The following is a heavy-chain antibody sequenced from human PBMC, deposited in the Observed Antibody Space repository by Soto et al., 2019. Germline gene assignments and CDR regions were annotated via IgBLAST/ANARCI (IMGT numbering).Heavy chain of an antibody. D-gene: IGHD4-17*01. Sequence: QVQLVESGGGVVQPGRSLRLSCAASGFTFSSYAMHWVRQAPGKGLEWVAVISYDGSNKYYADSVKGRFTISRDNSKNPRYRKLTSLRAETRVVYYCARVRRTVFHWFAPWGQGPLFTVSS. CDR3: ARVRRTVFHWFAP. J-gene: IGHJ5*02. CDR1: GFTFSSYA. V-gene: IGHV3-30-3*01. CDR2: ISYDGSNK.